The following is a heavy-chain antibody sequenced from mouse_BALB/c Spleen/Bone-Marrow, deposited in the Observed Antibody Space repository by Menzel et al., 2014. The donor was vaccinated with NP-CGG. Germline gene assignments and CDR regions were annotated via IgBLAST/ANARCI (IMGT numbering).Heavy chain of an antibody. CDR2: INPDSSTI. D-gene: IGHD2-3*01. Sequence: EVQRVESGGGLVQPGGSLKLSCAASGFDFSGFWMGWVRQAPGKGLEWIGEINPDSSTINYTPSLKDRFIISRDNAKNTLYLQMSKVRSEDTAPYYCARLGYYGGFAYWGQGTLVTVSA. J-gene: IGHJ3*01. V-gene: IGHV4-1*02. CDR3: ARLGYYGGFAY. CDR1: GFDFSGFW.